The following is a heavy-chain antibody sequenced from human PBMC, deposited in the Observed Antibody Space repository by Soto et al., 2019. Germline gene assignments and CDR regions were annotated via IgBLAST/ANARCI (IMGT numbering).Heavy chain of an antibody. J-gene: IGHJ4*02. Sequence: EVQLLESGGGLVQPGGSLRLSCAASGFTFSSYTMSWVRQAPGKGLEWVSAISGGGGSTYYADSVKGRFTISRDSSKNTLYLQMNSLIAEDTAVYYCAKEGWYYYDSSGYYDYRGQGTLVTVSS. CDR1: GFTFSSYT. D-gene: IGHD3-22*01. CDR3: AKEGWYYYDSSGYYDY. CDR2: ISGGGGST. V-gene: IGHV3-23*01.